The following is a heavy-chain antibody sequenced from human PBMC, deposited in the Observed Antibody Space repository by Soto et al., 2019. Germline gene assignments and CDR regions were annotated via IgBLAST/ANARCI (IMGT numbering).Heavy chain of an antibody. CDR2: IWYDGSNK. CDR3: ARDPMRIAAAVEFFDY. V-gene: IGHV3-33*01. Sequence: GGSLRLSCAASGFTFSSYGMHWVRQAPGKGLEWVAVIWYDGSNKYYADSVKGRFTISRDNSKNTLYLQMNSLRAEDTAVYYCARDPMRIAAAVEFFDYWGQGTLVTAPQ. J-gene: IGHJ4*02. D-gene: IGHD6-13*01. CDR1: GFTFSSYG.